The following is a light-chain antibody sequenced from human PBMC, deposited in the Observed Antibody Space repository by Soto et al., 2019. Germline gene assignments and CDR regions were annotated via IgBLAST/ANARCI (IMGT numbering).Light chain of an antibody. Sequence: AIQMTQSPSSLSASVGDRVTITCRASQGIRNDLGWYQQKPGKAPKLLIYAASSLQSGVPSRFSGSRSGTDFTLTISNLQPEDFATYYCLQDYNYPYTFGQGTKLEIK. V-gene: IGKV1-6*01. CDR2: AAS. CDR1: QGIRND. CDR3: LQDYNYPYT. J-gene: IGKJ2*01.